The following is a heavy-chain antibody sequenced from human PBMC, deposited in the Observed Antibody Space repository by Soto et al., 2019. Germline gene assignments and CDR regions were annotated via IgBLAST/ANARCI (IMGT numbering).Heavy chain of an antibody. J-gene: IGHJ6*02. Sequence: GASVKVSCKASGGTFSSYAISWVRQAPGQGLEWMGGIIPIFGTANYAQKFQGRVTITADESTSTAHMELSSLRSEDTAVYYCARKMATADYYYYGMDVWGQGTTVTVSS. CDR3: ARKMATADYYYYGMDV. CDR2: IIPIFGTA. CDR1: GGTFSSYA. V-gene: IGHV1-69*13. D-gene: IGHD5-18*01.